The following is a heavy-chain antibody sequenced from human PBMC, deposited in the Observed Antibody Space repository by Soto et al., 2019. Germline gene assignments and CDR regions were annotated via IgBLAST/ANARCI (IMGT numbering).Heavy chain of an antibody. Sequence: GGSLRLSCAASGFDASVNYMTWVRQAPVKGLEWVSAINSGGNTFYADSVKGRFTISRDNSKNTLYLKMNSLRAEDTAVYYCARDQPGYSYGYGLGYWGQGTLVTVAS. CDR2: INSGGNT. J-gene: IGHJ4*02. V-gene: IGHV3-66*01. D-gene: IGHD5-18*01. CDR3: ARDQPGYSYGYGLGY. CDR1: GFDASVNY.